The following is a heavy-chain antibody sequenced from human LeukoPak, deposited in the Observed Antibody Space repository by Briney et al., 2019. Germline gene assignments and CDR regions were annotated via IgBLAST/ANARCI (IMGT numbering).Heavy chain of an antibody. CDR3: AKDLSSSFDTYGSH. CDR2: ISGSGGST. Sequence: GGSLRLSCAASGFTFSSYGMSWVRQAPGKGLEWVSAISGSGGSTYYADSVKGRFTISRDNSKNTLYLQMNSLRAEDTAVYYCAKDLSSSFDTYGSHWGQGTLVTVSS. J-gene: IGHJ4*02. D-gene: IGHD6-13*01. V-gene: IGHV3-23*01. CDR1: GFTFSSYG.